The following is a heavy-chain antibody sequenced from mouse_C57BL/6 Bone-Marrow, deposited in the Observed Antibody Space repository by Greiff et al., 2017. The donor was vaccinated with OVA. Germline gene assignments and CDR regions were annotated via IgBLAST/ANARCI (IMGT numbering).Heavy chain of an antibody. CDR3: AREGYYGSSDY. Sequence: QVQLQQPGAELVRPGTSVKLSCKASGYTFTSYWMHWVKQRPGQGLEWIGVIDPSDSYTNYNQKFKGKATLTVDTSSSTAYMQLSRLTSEDSAVYYCAREGYYGSSDYWGQGTTLTVSS. CDR1: GYTFTSYW. CDR2: IDPSDSYT. V-gene: IGHV1-59*01. J-gene: IGHJ2*01. D-gene: IGHD1-1*01.